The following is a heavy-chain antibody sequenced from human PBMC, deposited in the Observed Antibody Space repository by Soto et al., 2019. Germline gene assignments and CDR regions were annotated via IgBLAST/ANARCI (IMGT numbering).Heavy chain of an antibody. CDR1: VFTFSNYG. CDR3: AREKIAVAGAVSGAFDI. CDR2: ISYDGYSR. V-gene: IGHV3-30*03. J-gene: IGHJ3*02. Sequence: PWWSLRLSCSASVFTFSNYGMHWFRQAPGKGLEWVAVISYDGYSRSYADSVKGRFTISRDNSKNTLYLQMNSLRAEDTAVYYCAREKIAVAGAVSGAFDIWGQGTLVTVSS. D-gene: IGHD6-19*01.